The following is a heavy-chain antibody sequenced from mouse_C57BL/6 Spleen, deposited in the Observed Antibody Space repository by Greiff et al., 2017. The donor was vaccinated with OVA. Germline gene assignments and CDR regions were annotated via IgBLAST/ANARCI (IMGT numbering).Heavy chain of an antibody. J-gene: IGHJ2*01. Sequence: DVQLQESGGGLVQPGGSMKLSCVASGFTFSNYWMNWVRQSPEKGLEWVAQIRLKSDNYATHYAESVKGRFTISRDDSKSSVYLQMNNLRAEDTGNYYCTGGYYSNFDYWGQGTTLTVSS. D-gene: IGHD2-5*01. CDR1: GFTFSNYW. CDR2: IRLKSDNYAT. V-gene: IGHV6-3*01. CDR3: TGGYYSNFDY.